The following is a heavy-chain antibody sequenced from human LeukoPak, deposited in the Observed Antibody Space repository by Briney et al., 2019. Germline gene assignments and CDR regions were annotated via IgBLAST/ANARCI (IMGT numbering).Heavy chain of an antibody. J-gene: IGHJ6*03. D-gene: IGHD5-12*01. CDR2: IYSGGST. Sequence: GGSLRLSCAASGFTVSSNYMSWVRQAPGKGLEWVSVIYSGGSTYYADSVKGRFTISRDNSKNTLYLQMNSLRAEDTAVYYCARGDSGYDSPYYYYYMDVWGKGTTVTISS. V-gene: IGHV3-66*01. CDR1: GFTVSSNY. CDR3: ARGDSGYDSPYYYYYMDV.